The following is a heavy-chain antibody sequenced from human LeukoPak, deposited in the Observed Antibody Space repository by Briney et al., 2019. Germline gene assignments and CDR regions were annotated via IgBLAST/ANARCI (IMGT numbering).Heavy chain of an antibody. D-gene: IGHD1-20*01. CDR2: IWYDGSSK. CDR3: ARDGFDNWNVRFDY. J-gene: IGHJ4*02. Sequence: PGGSLRLSCAVSGFTFSSYGMHWVRQAPGKGLEWVAVIWYDGSSKYYADSVKGRFTISRANSKNTLYLQMNSLRAEDTAVYYCARDGFDNWNVRFDYWGQGTLVTVSS. CDR1: GFTFSSYG. V-gene: IGHV3-33*01.